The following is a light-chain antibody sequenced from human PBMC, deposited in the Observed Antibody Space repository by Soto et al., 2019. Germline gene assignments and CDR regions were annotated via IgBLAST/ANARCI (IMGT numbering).Light chain of an antibody. CDR2: DVS. V-gene: IGLV2-14*01. CDR3: SSYTSATTYV. J-gene: IGLJ1*01. CDR1: SSDVGAYNY. Sequence: QSVLTQPASVSGSPGQSITISCTGTSSDVGAYNYASWYQQYPGKAPKVIIYDVSHRPAGVSNRFSGSKSGNTASLTISGLQTQDEADYYCSSYTSATTYVFGTGTKVTVL.